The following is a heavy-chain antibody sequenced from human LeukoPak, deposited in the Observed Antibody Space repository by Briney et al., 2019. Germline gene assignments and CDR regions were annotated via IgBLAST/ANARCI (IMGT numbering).Heavy chain of an antibody. CDR3: ARGPMVFQH. J-gene: IGHJ1*01. CDR2: IYYSGST. Sequence: SETLSLTCTVSGGSISSHYWSWIRQPPGKGLEWIGYIYYSGSTNYNPSLKSRVTISVDTSKNQFSLKLSSVTAADTAVYYCARGPMVFQHWGQGTLVTVSS. CDR1: GGSISSHY. D-gene: IGHD3-10*01. V-gene: IGHV4-59*11.